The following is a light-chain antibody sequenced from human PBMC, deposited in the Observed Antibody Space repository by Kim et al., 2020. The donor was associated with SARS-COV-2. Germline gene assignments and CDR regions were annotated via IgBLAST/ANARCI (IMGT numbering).Light chain of an antibody. CDR1: QSIHNY. CDR2: ASS. V-gene: IGKV1-39*01. CDR3: QQSFISPRT. J-gene: IGKJ1*01. Sequence: DIQMTQSPSSLSAFVGDRVTIACRASQSIHNYLNWYQQQPGRAPRLLIYASSNLQSRVPSRFGGSGSGTDFTLTISSLQPEDFATYYCQQSFISPRTFGQGTKVDIK.